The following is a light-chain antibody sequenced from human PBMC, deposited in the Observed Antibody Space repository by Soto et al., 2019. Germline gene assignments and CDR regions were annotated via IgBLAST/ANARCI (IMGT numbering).Light chain of an antibody. Sequence: DIQMTQSPSTLSASIGDRVTITCRASESIRTWLAWYQHKPGKAPKFLIYDASSLESGVPSRFSGSGSGTEFTLTISNPQPDDFATYFCQQYHNYPRTFGQGTKVEIK. CDR2: DAS. V-gene: IGKV1-5*01. J-gene: IGKJ1*01. CDR3: QQYHNYPRT. CDR1: ESIRTW.